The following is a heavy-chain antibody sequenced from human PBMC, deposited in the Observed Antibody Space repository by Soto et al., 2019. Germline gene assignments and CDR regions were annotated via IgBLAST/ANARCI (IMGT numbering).Heavy chain of an antibody. CDR2: ISSRSSTI. CDR1: GFTFSSYS. Sequence: GGSLRLSCAASGFTFSSYSMNWVRQAPGKGLEWVSYISSRSSTIYYADSVKGRFTISRDNAKNSLYLQMNSLRDEDTAVYYCARDRYSSSWYLGTNLFDYWGQGTLVTVSS. J-gene: IGHJ4*02. V-gene: IGHV3-48*02. D-gene: IGHD6-13*01. CDR3: ARDRYSSSWYLGTNLFDY.